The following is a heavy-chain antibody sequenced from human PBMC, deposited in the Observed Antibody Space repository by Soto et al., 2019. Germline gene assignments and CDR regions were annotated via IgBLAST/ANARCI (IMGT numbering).Heavy chain of an antibody. Sequence: SETLSLTCTVSGGSISSDIYYWGWIRQPPGKGLEWIGSIYYSGSTSYNPSLKSRVTISVDTSKNQFSLKLSSVTAADTAIYYCARHLESGYDFSRYNWFDPWGQGTLVTVSS. D-gene: IGHD5-12*01. J-gene: IGHJ5*02. CDR2: IYYSGST. CDR1: GGSISSDIYY. CDR3: ARHLESGYDFSRYNWFDP. V-gene: IGHV4-39*01.